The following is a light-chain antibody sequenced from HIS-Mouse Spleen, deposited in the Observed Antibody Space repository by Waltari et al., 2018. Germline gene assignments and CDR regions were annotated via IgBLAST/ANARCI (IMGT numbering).Light chain of an antibody. CDR1: ALPKKY. CDR3: YSTDSSGNHRV. Sequence: SYELTQPPSVSVSPGQTARITCSGDALPKKYAYWYQQKSGQAPVLDIYEDSKRPSGIPEGLSGSSSGTMDTWTISGAQVEDEADYYCYSTDSSGNHRVFGGGTKLTVL. CDR2: EDS. J-gene: IGLJ2*01. V-gene: IGLV3-10*01.